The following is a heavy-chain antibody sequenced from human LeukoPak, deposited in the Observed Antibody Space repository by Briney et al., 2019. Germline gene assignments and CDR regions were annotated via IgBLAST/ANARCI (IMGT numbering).Heavy chain of an antibody. CDR2: INPNSGGT. J-gene: IGHJ4*02. CDR1: GYTFTGYY. CDR3: ARVFNSGNYADY. Sequence: ASVKVSCKASGYTFTGYYMHWMRQAPGQGLEWMGWINPNSGGTNYAQKFQGRVTMTRDTSISTAYMELSRLRSDDTAVYYCARVFNSGNYADYWGQGTLVTVSS. D-gene: IGHD2-2*01. V-gene: IGHV1-2*02.